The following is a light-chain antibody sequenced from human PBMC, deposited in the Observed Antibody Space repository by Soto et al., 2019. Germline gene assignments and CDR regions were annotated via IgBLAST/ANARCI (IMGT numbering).Light chain of an antibody. J-gene: IGLJ2*01. Sequence: QSALTQPPSASGSPGQSVTISCTGTSSDVGGYNYVSWYQQHPGKAPKLMIYEVSKRPSGVPDRFSGSKSGNTASLTVSGLQAEDEADYYCSSYAGSPVVFGRGTQLTVL. CDR3: SSYAGSPVV. CDR1: SSDVGGYNY. CDR2: EVS. V-gene: IGLV2-8*01.